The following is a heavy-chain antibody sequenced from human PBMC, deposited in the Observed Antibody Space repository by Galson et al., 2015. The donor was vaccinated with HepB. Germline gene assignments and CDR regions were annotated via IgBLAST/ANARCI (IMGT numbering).Heavy chain of an antibody. Sequence: SLRLSCAASGFTFSSYGMHWVRQAPGKGLEWVAVISYDGSNKYYADSAKGRFTISRDNSKNTLYLQMNSLRAEDTAVYYCAKVLGVRGVAPTYDYWGQGTLVTVSS. CDR1: GFTFSSYG. CDR3: AKVLGVRGVAPTYDY. J-gene: IGHJ4*02. D-gene: IGHD3-10*01. V-gene: IGHV3-30*18. CDR2: ISYDGSNK.